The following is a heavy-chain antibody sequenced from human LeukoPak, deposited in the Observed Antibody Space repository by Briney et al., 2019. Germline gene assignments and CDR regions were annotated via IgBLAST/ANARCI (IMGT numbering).Heavy chain of an antibody. CDR3: AKGRYCSSTSCYTGLFWNNGWFDP. D-gene: IGHD2-2*02. V-gene: IGHV3-9*01. J-gene: IGHJ5*02. CDR2: ISWNRGSI. CDR1: GFTFDDYA. Sequence: GGSLRLSCAASGFTFDDYAMHWVRQAPGKGLEWVSGISWNRGSIGYADSVKGRFTISRDNAKNSLYLQMNSLRAEDTFLYYCAKGRYCSSTSCYTGLFWNNGWFDPWGQGTLVTVSS.